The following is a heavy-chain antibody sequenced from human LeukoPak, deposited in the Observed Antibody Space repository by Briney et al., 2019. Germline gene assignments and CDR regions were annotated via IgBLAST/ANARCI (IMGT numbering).Heavy chain of an antibody. CDR2: IKQDGSEK. CDR3: VIFKAEQLSRSPDYYYYYTDV. D-gene: IGHD6-6*01. Sequence: GGSLRLSCTASGFTFGDYAMSWFRQAPGKGLEWVANIKQDGSEKYYVDSVKGRFTISRDNAKNPLYLQMNSLRAEDTAVYYCVIFKAEQLSRSPDYYYYYTDVWGKGATVTVSS. CDR1: GFTFGDYA. V-gene: IGHV3-7*01. J-gene: IGHJ6*03.